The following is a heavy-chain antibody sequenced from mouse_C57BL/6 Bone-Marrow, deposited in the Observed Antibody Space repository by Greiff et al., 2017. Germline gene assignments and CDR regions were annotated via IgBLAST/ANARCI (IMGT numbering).Heavy chain of an antibody. J-gene: IGHJ4*01. CDR1: GYTFTSYW. CDR2: IDPSDSYT. V-gene: IGHV1-59*01. Sequence: QVQLKQPGAELVRPGTSVKLSCKASGYTFTSYWMHWVKQRPGQGLEWIGVIDPSDSYTNYNQKFKGKATLTVDTSSSTAYMQLSSLTSEDSAVYDGARERGQLRLRDAIDYWGQGTSVTVSS. D-gene: IGHD3-2*02. CDR3: ARERGQLRLRDAIDY.